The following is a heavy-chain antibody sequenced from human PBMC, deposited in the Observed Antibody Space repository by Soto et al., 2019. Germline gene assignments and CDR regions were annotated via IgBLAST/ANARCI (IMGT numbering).Heavy chain of an antibody. CDR2: IIPMFNSA. V-gene: IGHV1-69*06. D-gene: IGHD1-26*01. Sequence: QVQLVQSGAEVKKPGSSVKVSCKTSGDIFSNYAITWVRQAPGQGLEWMGGIIPMFNSANYAQKFQGRVTIIAVKSTSTVYMELSSLTSEDTAVYYCARAELLGAADLWGQGTLVTVSS. CDR3: ARAELLGAADL. J-gene: IGHJ5*02. CDR1: GDIFSNYA.